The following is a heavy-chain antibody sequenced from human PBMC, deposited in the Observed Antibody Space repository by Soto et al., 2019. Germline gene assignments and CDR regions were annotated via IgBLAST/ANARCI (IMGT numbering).Heavy chain of an antibody. D-gene: IGHD3-10*01. CDR2: IYYSGST. CDR1: GGSISGYY. Sequence: SETLSLTCTVSGGSISGYYWNWIRQPPGKGLEWIGYIYYSGSTNSNPSLRSRVTISADTSENQFSLKLSSVTAADTAVYYCARLQRIRGAYHYYGMDVWGQGTTVTVSS. V-gene: IGHV4-59*08. J-gene: IGHJ6*02. CDR3: ARLQRIRGAYHYYGMDV.